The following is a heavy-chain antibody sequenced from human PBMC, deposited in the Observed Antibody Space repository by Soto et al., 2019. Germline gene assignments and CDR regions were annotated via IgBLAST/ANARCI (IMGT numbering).Heavy chain of an antibody. CDR3: ARGSQSPYYYDSSGYYYWFDP. Sequence: SETLSLTCTVSGGSISSGDYYWSWIRQPPGKGLEWIGYIYYSGCTYYNPSLKSRVTISVDTSKNQFSLKLSSVTAADTAVYYCARGSQSPYYYDSSGYYYWFDPWGQGTLVTVSS. CDR1: GGSISSGDYY. J-gene: IGHJ5*02. D-gene: IGHD3-22*01. V-gene: IGHV4-30-4*01. CDR2: IYYSGCT.